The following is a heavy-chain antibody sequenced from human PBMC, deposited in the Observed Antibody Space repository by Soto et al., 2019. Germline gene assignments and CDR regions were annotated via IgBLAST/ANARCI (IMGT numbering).Heavy chain of an antibody. CDR3: ARDRVMRGNAYYYGMDV. CDR1: GGTFSSFA. D-gene: IGHD2-21*01. V-gene: IGHV1-69*12. J-gene: IGHJ6*02. CDR2: IVPMFAAP. Sequence: QVLLVQSGAEVKKPGSSVRVSCQTSGGTFSSFAISWVRLAPGQGLEWMGVIVPMFAAPTYAQKFKGRVSITADESTRTAYMELSRLTSDDTALYYCARDRVMRGNAYYYGMDVWGQGPTVPVSS.